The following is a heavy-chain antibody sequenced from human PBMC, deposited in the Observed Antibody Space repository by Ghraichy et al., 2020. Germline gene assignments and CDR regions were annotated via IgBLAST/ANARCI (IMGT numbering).Heavy chain of an antibody. CDR2: IYPGDSNT. CDR3: ASLGYYDSSGYYPGGAFDI. CDR1: GYKFANYW. J-gene: IGHJ3*02. D-gene: IGHD3-22*01. V-gene: IGHV5-51*01. Sequence: ESLNISCQGSGYKFANYWIGWVRQMPGRGLEWMGNIYPGDSNTKYSPSFQGQVAISADKSISTAYLQWSSLKASDTAIYYCASLGYYDSSGYYPGGAFDIWGQGTMVTVSS.